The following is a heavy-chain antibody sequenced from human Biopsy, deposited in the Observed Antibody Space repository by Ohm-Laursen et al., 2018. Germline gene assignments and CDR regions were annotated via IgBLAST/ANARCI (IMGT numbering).Heavy chain of an antibody. Sequence: SDTLSLTCVVSGGSVNSDTSCWSWIRQPPGKGLEWIGYVFYTGTTNYSPSLKSRVTISLDTSRNHLSLRLSSVTAADTSLYYCARDTPNERYPSSNSRHYSAMDVWGQGTAVTVSS. J-gene: IGHJ6*02. CDR2: VFYTGTT. CDR1: GGSVNSDTSC. CDR3: ARDTPNERYPSSNSRHYSAMDV. D-gene: IGHD4-11*01. V-gene: IGHV4-61*03.